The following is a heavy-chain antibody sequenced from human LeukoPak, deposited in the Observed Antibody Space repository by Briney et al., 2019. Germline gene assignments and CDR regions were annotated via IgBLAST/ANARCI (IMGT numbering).Heavy chain of an antibody. CDR2: ISSSSSTI. CDR1: GFTFSSYS. J-gene: IGHJ4*02. CDR3: ARRSPSSGWYYFDY. Sequence: GGSLRLSCAASGFTFSSYSMNWVRQAPGKGLEWVSYISSSSSTIYYADSVKGRFTISRDNAKNSLYLQMNSLRAEDTAVYYCARRSPSSGWYYFDYWGQGTLVTVSS. D-gene: IGHD6-19*01. V-gene: IGHV3-48*04.